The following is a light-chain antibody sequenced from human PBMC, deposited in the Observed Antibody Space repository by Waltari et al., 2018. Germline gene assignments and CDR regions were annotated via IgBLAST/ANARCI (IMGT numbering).Light chain of an antibody. CDR3: QSYDSRLGGFYV. Sequence: QSVLTQPPSLSGAPGQRVTISCTGRNPNIRQGYGVQRHQQFPGTAINMRIDDNTKRPWWVPALFSGSKSGTSASLAITWLEAGDGADYYCQSYDSRLGGFYVFGSGTKVTV. J-gene: IGLJ1*01. CDR2: DNT. V-gene: IGLV1-40*01. CDR1: NPNIRQGYG.